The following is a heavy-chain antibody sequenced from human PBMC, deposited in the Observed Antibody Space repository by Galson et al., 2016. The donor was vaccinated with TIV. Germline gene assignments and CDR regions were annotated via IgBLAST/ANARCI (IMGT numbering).Heavy chain of an antibody. Sequence: SVKVSCKASGYKFIGYHVHWVRQAPGQGLEWMGWIKPNRGDTNVAQKFRGRVTMTRDTSITTAYLELSGLRSDDTAVYYCARGFGVLTGNYLPKDFDYWGQGTTVTVSS. D-gene: IGHD3-9*01. CDR3: ARGFGVLTGNYLPKDFDY. CDR2: IKPNRGDT. V-gene: IGHV1-2*02. CDR1: GYKFIGYH. J-gene: IGHJ4*03.